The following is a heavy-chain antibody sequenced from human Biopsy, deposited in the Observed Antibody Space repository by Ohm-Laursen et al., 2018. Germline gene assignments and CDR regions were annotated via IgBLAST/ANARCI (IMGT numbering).Heavy chain of an antibody. CDR2: ISSRGST. J-gene: IGHJ6*02. CDR1: GGSISSDY. D-gene: IGHD2/OR15-2a*01. V-gene: IGHV4-59*01. Sequence: SETLSLTCAVSGGSISSDYWSWIRPPPRKGLDWIGYISSRGSTNYNPSLKSRVTISVDTSKNQFSLRLNSVTAADTAVYYCARATNSTGRPYYYFYGMDVWGQGTTVTVSS. CDR3: ARATNSTGRPYYYFYGMDV.